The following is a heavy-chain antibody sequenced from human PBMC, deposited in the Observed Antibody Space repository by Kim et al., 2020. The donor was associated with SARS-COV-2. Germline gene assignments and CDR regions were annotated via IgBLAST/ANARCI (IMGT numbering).Heavy chain of an antibody. V-gene: IGHV1-46*01. J-gene: IGHJ4*02. Sequence: ASVKVSCKAFGYTFTSYYIHWVRQAPGQGLEWMGIINPAAGSTSYAQKFQGRVTMTRDTSTNTAYMELSSLRSDDTAVYYCARKVGYCTNGVCYGDCWGQGTLVTVSS. D-gene: IGHD2-8*01. CDR2: INPAAGST. CDR3: ARKVGYCTNGVCYGDC. CDR1: GYTFTSYY.